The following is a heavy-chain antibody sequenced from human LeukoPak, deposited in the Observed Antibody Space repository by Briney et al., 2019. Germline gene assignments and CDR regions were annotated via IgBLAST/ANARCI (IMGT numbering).Heavy chain of an antibody. CDR2: IYTSGST. J-gene: IGHJ4*02. Sequence: SETLSLTCTVSGGSISSGSYYWSWIRQPAGKGLEWIGRIYTSGSTNYNPSLKSRVTISVDTSKNQFSLKLSSVTAADTAVYYCARRRVVTATPIDYWGQGTLVTVSS. CDR1: GGSISSGSYY. CDR3: ARRRVVTATPIDY. D-gene: IGHD2-21*02. V-gene: IGHV4-61*02.